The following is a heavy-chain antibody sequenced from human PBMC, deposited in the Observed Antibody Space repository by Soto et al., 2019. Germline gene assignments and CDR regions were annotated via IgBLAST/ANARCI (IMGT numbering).Heavy chain of an antibody. Sequence: SETLSLTCAVYGGSFSGYYWSWIRQPPGKGLEWIGEINHSGSTNYNPSLKSRVTISVDTSKNQFPLKLSSVTAADTAVYYCARAPSRIAVAGRRGFDYWGQGTLVTVSS. CDR2: INHSGST. J-gene: IGHJ4*02. V-gene: IGHV4-34*01. D-gene: IGHD6-19*01. CDR1: GGSFSGYY. CDR3: ARAPSRIAVAGRRGFDY.